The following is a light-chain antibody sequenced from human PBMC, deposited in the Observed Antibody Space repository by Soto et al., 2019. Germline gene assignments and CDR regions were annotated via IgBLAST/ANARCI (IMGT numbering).Light chain of an antibody. Sequence: QMTQSPSTLSASVGDRVTITCWASQSVGSWLAWHQQKAGRAPKVLVYKASSLQNGVSSRFSGSGSGTEFTLTISSLQPDDVATYFCQQYSRYPWTFGQGTKVEIK. CDR1: QSVGSW. CDR3: QQYSRYPWT. V-gene: IGKV1-5*03. CDR2: KAS. J-gene: IGKJ1*01.